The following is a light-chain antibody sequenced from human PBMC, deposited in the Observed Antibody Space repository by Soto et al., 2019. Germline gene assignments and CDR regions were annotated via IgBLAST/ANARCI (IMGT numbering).Light chain of an antibody. Sequence: LTQPASVSWSPGQSITISCTGTSSDVGNYDYVSWYQQHPGKAPKLMIYEVSTRPSGVSIRFSGSKSGNAASLTISGLQAEDEADYYCTSHTTSSAVLFGGGTKVTVL. CDR3: TSHTTSSAVL. CDR2: EVS. CDR1: SSDVGNYDY. J-gene: IGLJ2*01. V-gene: IGLV2-14*03.